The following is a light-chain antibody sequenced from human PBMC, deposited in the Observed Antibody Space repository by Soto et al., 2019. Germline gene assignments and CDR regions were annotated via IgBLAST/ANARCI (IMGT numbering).Light chain of an antibody. CDR3: QQYEHSPIT. CDR2: GAS. CDR1: QSITSSF. J-gene: IGKJ5*01. Sequence: EIVLTQSPGILSLSPGVRASLSCGASQSITSSFLAWYQQKPGQAPRLLIYGASSRATGIPDRFSGTGSETDFTLTINRLEPEDFAVYYCQQYEHSPITFGQGTRLEIK. V-gene: IGKV3-20*01.